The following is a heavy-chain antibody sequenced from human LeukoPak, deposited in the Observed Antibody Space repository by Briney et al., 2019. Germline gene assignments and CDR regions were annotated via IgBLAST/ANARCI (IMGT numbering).Heavy chain of an antibody. D-gene: IGHD3-16*01. J-gene: IGHJ6*03. Sequence: ASVTVSCKASGYTFTSYDINWVRQAPGQGLEWMGWMNPNSGNTGYAQKFQGRVTITRNTSISTAYMELSSLRSEDTAVYYCARGVNTYLWFGGDYMDVWGKGSTVTVSS. V-gene: IGHV1-8*03. CDR2: MNPNSGNT. CDR1: GYTFTSYD. CDR3: ARGVNTYLWFGGDYMDV.